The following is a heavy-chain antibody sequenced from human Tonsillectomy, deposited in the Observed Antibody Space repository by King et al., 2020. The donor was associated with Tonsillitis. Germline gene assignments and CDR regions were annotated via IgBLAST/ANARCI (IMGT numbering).Heavy chain of an antibody. V-gene: IGHV3-9*01. CDR2: ISGNSGSI. Sequence: VQLVESGGGLVQPGRSLRLSCAASGFTFDDYAMHWVRQAPGKGLEWVSGISGNSGSIGYADSVKGRFTISRDNAKNSLYLQMNSLRAEDTALYYCAKDMRLLWSAGEFDYWGQGTLVTVSS. CDR1: GFTFDDYA. D-gene: IGHD3-16*01. J-gene: IGHJ4*02. CDR3: AKDMRLLWSAGEFDY.